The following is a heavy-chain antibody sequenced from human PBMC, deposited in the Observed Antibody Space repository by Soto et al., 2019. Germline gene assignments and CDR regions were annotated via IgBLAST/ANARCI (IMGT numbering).Heavy chain of an antibody. V-gene: IGHV3-43*01. CDR3: AKDSYDILTGQKRYFDS. CDR1: GFTFEAYT. J-gene: IGHJ4*02. CDR2: ISWDGGIT. D-gene: IGHD3-9*01. Sequence: EVHLVESGGVVVQPGGSLRRSCAVSGFTFEAYTMHWVRQGPGKGLEWVSLISWDGGITHYADSVKGRFTIARDNGKNSLFLEMSSLRPDDTALYYCAKDSYDILTGQKRYFDSWGQGIRVTVSA.